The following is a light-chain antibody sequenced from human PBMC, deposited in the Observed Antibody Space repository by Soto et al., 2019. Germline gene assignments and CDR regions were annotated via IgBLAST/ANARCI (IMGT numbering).Light chain of an antibody. V-gene: IGKV3-20*01. CDR3: QQYGSSPRT. Sequence: ENVLTQSPGTLSLSPGERATLFCRASQSVSSSSLAWYQQKPGQAPRLLMYGASSRATGIPDRFSGSGSGTDFTLTIRTLEPEDFAVYYCQQYGSSPRTFGQGTRWIS. CDR1: QSVSSSS. CDR2: GAS. J-gene: IGKJ1*01.